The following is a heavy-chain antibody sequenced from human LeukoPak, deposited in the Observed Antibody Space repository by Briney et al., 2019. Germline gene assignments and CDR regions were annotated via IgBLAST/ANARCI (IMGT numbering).Heavy chain of an antibody. CDR1: GYTFTSYG. Sequence: ASVKVPCKASGYTFTSYGISWVRQAPGQGLEWMGWISAYNGNTNYAQKLQGRVTMTTDTSTSTAYMELRSLRSDDTAVYYCARDRGQQLSRWFDPWGQGTLVTVSS. CDR3: ARDRGQQLSRWFDP. CDR2: ISAYNGNT. V-gene: IGHV1-18*01. D-gene: IGHD6-13*01. J-gene: IGHJ5*02.